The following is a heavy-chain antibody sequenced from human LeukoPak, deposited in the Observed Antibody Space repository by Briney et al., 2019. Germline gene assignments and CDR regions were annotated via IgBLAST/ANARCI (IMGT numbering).Heavy chain of an antibody. CDR3: AKDGVVVAAYFFDY. D-gene: IGHD2-15*01. CDR1: GFTFSSYA. CDR2: ISGSGGST. Sequence: QTGGSLRLSCAASGFTFSSYAMSWVRQAPGKGLEWVSAISGSGGSTYYADSVKGRFTISRDNSKNTLYLQMNSLRAEDTAVYHCAKDGVVVAAYFFDYWGQGTLVTVSS. J-gene: IGHJ4*02. V-gene: IGHV3-23*01.